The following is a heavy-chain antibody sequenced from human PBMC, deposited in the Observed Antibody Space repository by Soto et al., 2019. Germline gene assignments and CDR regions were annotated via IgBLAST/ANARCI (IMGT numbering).Heavy chain of an antibody. CDR3: ARLAAAGTSGGGGEDY. V-gene: IGHV1-46*01. J-gene: IGHJ4*02. CDR2: INPSGGST. Sequence: QVQLVQSGAEVKKPGASVKVSCKASGYTFTSYYMHWVRQAPGQGLEWMGIINPSGGSTSYAQKFQGRVTMTRDTSTSTVYMELGSLRSEDTAVYYCARLAAAGTSGGGGEDYWGQGTLVTVSS. D-gene: IGHD6-13*01. CDR1: GYTFTSYY.